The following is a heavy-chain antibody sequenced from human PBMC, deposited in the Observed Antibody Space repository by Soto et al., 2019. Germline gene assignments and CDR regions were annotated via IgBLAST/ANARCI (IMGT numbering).Heavy chain of an antibody. CDR1: GFTFSSYE. Sequence: GSLRLSCAASGFTFSSYEMNWVRQAPGKGLEWVSYISSSGSTIYYADSVKGRFTISRDNAKNSVYLQMNSLRAEDTAVYYCARDHKGGYYYYGMDVWGQGTTVTVSS. J-gene: IGHJ6*02. CDR2: ISSSGSTI. CDR3: ARDHKGGYYYYGMDV. V-gene: IGHV3-48*03.